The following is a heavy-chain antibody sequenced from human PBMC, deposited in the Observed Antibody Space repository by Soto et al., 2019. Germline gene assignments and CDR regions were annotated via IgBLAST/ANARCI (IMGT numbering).Heavy chain of an antibody. J-gene: IGHJ6*02. CDR2: IIPIFGTA. Sequence: GASVKVSCKASGGTFSSYAISWVRQAPGQGLEWMGGIIPIFGTANYAQKFQGRVTITADESTSTAYMELSSLRSEDTAVCYCRRGFLTPPHYYYGMDVWGQGTTVTVSS. V-gene: IGHV1-69*13. CDR1: GGTFSSYA. CDR3: RRGFLTPPHYYYGMDV. D-gene: IGHD3-10*01.